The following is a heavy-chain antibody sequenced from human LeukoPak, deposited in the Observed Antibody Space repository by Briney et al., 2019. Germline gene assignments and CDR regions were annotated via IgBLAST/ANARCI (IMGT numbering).Heavy chain of an antibody. J-gene: IGHJ5*02. CDR1: GGSFSTYY. Sequence: PSETLSLTCTVSGGSFSTYYWSWIRQPPGKGLEWIAYIYYSGSTNYNPSLKSRVTISVDTSKNQFSLKLSSVTAADTAVYYCARGDYCAGDCYYLWGQGTLVTVSS. CDR2: IYYSGST. V-gene: IGHV4-59*01. D-gene: IGHD2-21*02. CDR3: ARGDYCAGDCYYL.